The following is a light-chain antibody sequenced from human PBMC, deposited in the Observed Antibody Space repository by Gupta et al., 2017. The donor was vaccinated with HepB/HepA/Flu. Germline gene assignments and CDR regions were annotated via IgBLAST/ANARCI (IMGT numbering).Light chain of an antibody. CDR1: QSQLHSDGNSY. J-gene: IGKJ1*01. Sequence: ESVLTQTLLSPPVTLGQPATISCRPGQSQLHSDGNSYLCWLQQRPGQPPSLLIYKISKRFSGVPDRFSGSGAGTDFTLKLRRVEAEDVGVYYCMHATQLKTFGQGTKVEIK. V-gene: IGKV2-24*01. CDR3: MHATQLKT. CDR2: KIS.